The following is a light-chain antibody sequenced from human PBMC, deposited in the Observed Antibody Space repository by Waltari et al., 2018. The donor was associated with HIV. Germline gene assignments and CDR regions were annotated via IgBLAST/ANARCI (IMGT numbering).Light chain of an antibody. V-gene: IGLV10-54*04. Sequence: QAGLTQPPSVSKGLRQTATLTCTGNSNNVGNQGAAWLQQHQGHPPQLLSYRDNKRPSEISEMFSTSRSGYTASLTITGLQPEDEADYVCSAWDSSLSAVVFGGGTTLTVL. CDR3: SAWDSSLSAVV. J-gene: IGLJ2*01. CDR2: RDN. CDR1: SNNVGNQG.